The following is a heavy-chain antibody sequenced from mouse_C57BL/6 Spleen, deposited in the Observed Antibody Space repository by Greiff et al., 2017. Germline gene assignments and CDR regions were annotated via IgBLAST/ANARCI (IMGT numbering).Heavy chain of an antibody. CDR3: ARRSYGNYDYFDY. CDR1: GYTFTDYN. CDR2: INPNNGGT. V-gene: IGHV1-18*01. D-gene: IGHD2-1*01. Sequence: VQLQQSGPELVKPGASVKIPCKASGYTFTDYNMDWVKQSHGKSLEWIGDINPNNGGTIYNQKFKGKATLTVDKSSSTAYMELRSLTSEDTAVYYCARRSYGNYDYFDYWGQGTTLTVSS. J-gene: IGHJ2*01.